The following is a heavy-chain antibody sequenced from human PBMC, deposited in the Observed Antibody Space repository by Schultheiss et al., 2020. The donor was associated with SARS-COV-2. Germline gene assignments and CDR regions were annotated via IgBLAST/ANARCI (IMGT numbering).Heavy chain of an antibody. CDR3: ARDYSAAAALDY. J-gene: IGHJ4*02. D-gene: IGHD6-13*01. V-gene: IGHV3-23*01. Sequence: GESLKISCAASGFTFSSYAMSWVRQAPGKGLEWVSAISGSGGSTYYADSVKGRFTISRDNSKNSLYLQMNSLRAEDTAVYYCARDYSAAAALDYWGQGTLVTVSS. CDR1: GFTFSSYA. CDR2: ISGSGGST.